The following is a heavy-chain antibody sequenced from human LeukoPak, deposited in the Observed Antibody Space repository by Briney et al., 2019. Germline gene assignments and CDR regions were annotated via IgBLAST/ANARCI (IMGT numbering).Heavy chain of an antibody. V-gene: IGHV1-69*01. J-gene: IGHJ6*04. CDR2: IIPIFGTA. Sequence: SVTVSCKASGGTFSSYAISWVRQAPGQGLEWMGGIIPIFGTANYAQKFQGRVTITADESTSTAYMELSSLRSEHTAVYYCARGLKGYYGSGSYWGYYYGMDVWGKGTTVTVSS. CDR3: ARGLKGYYGSGSYWGYYYGMDV. D-gene: IGHD3-10*01. CDR1: GGTFSSYA.